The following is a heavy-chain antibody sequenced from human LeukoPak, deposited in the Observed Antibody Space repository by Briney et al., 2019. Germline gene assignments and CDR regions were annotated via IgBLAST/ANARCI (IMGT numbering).Heavy chain of an antibody. CDR1: GFTFSSYA. D-gene: IGHD3-10*01. V-gene: IGHV3-7*01. CDR3: ARDRHYGSGSYYNVDY. J-gene: IGHJ4*02. CDR2: IKQDGSEK. Sequence: GGSLRLSCAASGFTFSSYAMSWVRQAPGKGLEWVANIKQDGSEKYYVDSVKGRFTISRDNAKNSLYLQMNSLRAEDTAVYYCARDRHYGSGSYYNVDYWGQGTLVTVSS.